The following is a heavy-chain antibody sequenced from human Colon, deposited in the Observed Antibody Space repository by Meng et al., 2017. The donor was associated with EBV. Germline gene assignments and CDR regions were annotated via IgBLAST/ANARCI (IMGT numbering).Heavy chain of an antibody. CDR3: ARLYPPDQWLLTSDTSEY. D-gene: IGHD6-19*01. V-gene: IGHV4-34*01. J-gene: IGHJ4*02. CDR1: GWSFSCHY. Sequence: VPPESCVPALLEPAATLYLPCSVYGWSFSCHYWTWIRQPPGKGLAWIGEINPSGSTNINPSIKSRVTISTDTSKNPFSLKVKSVTAADTAVYFCARLYPPDQWLLTSDTSEYWGQGTLVTVSS. CDR2: INPSGST.